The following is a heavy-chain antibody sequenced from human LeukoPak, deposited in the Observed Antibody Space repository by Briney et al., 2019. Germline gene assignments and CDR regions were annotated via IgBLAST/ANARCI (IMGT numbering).Heavy chain of an antibody. CDR1: GGSFSGYY. J-gene: IGHJ6*03. D-gene: IGHD3-9*01. CDR3: ARGRYLGYYYYYMDV. Sequence: PSETLSLTCAVYGGSFSGYYWSWIRQPPGKGLEWIGEINHSGSTNYNPSLKSRVTISVDTSKSQFSLKLSSVTAADTAVYYCARGRYLGYYYYYMDVWGKGTTVTVSS. CDR2: INHSGST. V-gene: IGHV4-34*01.